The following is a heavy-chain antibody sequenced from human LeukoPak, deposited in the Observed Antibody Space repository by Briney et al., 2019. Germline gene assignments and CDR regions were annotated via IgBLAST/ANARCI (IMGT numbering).Heavy chain of an antibody. CDR2: ISGSGGST. J-gene: IGHJ4*02. CDR3: AKAMYYYDSSGYYYEDY. CDR1: GFTFSSYA. D-gene: IGHD3-22*01. Sequence: GGSPRLSCAASGFTFSSYAMSWVRQAPGKGLEWVSAISGSGGSTYYADSVKGRFTISRDNSKNTLYLQMNSLRAEDTAVYYCAKAMYYYDSSGYYYEDYWGQGTLVTVSS. V-gene: IGHV3-23*01.